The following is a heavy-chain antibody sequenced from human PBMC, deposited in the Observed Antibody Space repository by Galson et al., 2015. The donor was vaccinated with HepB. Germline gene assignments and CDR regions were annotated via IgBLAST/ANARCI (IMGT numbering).Heavy chain of an antibody. CDR3: ARDGWNSVLFDH. D-gene: IGHD1-1*01. J-gene: IGHJ4*02. CDR2: IRTGTNMI. V-gene: IGHV3-48*02. Sequence: SLRLSCAASGFTFGDYSMNWVRQAPGKGLEWVAYIRTGTNMIFYADSVKGRFTISRDNVNNSLFLQMNSQRHEDTAIYYCARDGWNSVLFDHWGQGTLVTVSS. CDR1: GFTFGDYS.